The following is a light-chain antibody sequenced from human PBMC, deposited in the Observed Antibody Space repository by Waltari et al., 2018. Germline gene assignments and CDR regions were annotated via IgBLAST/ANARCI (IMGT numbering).Light chain of an antibody. CDR3: SSYTSSTSVI. J-gene: IGLJ2*01. CDR2: DVN. V-gene: IGLV2-14*03. Sequence: QSALTQPASVSGSPGQSITISCTGTSNDVGGSKYVSWYQQHPGKAPKVLIYDVNNRPSGVSNRFSGSKSGNTASLTISGLQAEDEADYFCSSYTSSTSVIFGGGTKVTVL. CDR1: SNDVGGSKY.